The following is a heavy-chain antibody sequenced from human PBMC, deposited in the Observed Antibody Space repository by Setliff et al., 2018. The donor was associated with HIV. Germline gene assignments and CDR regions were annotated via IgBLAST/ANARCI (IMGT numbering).Heavy chain of an antibody. D-gene: IGHD4-17*01. CDR2: VYWDDDK. CDR1: GFSLSTSGVG. J-gene: IGHJ4*02. V-gene: IGHV2-5*04. Sequence: SGPTLVNPTQTLTLTCIFSGFSLSTSGVGVTWIRQPPGKALEWLAIVYWDDDKRYRPSLKSRLSDTKDTSKNQVVLTMTNMDPVDTGTYFCVYRDYGGNPPRYYFDLWGQGTVVTVSS. CDR3: VYRDYGGNPPRYYFDL.